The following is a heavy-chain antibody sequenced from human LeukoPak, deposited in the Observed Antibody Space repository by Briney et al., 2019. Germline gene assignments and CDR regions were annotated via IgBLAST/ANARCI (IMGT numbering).Heavy chain of an antibody. D-gene: IGHD3-10*01. Sequence: PSETLSLTCTVSGGSISSYYWSWIRQPPGKGLEWIGYIYYSGSTNYNPSLKSRVTISVDTSKNQFSLKLSSVTAADTAVYYCARGRIYYGSGSWYYYYYYGMDVWGQGTTVTVSS. CDR1: GGSISSYY. CDR3: ARGRIYYGSGSWYYYYYYGMDV. CDR2: IYYSGST. J-gene: IGHJ6*02. V-gene: IGHV4-59*12.